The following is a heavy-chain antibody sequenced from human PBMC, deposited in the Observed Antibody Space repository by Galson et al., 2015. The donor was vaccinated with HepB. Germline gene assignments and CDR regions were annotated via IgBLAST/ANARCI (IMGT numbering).Heavy chain of an antibody. V-gene: IGHV1-2*06. D-gene: IGHD1-26*01. J-gene: IGHJ4*02. CDR2: INPNTGGT. Sequence: SVKVSCKASGYTFTGYYIHWVRQAPGQGLEWMGRINPNTGGTNYAKKFQGRVTMTRDTSITTSYMALSRLRSDDTAVYYCARPIGGSYQGYFNDWGQGTLVTVSS. CDR3: ARPIGGSYQGYFND. CDR1: GYTFTGYY.